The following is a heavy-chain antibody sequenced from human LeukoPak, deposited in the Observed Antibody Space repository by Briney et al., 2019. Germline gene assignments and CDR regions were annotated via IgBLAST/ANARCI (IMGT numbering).Heavy chain of an antibody. Sequence: PGRSLRLSCAASGFTFSSYAMHWVRQAPGKGLEWVAVISYDGSNKYYADSVKGRFTISRDNSKNTLYLQMNSLRAEDTAVYYCARDLTSGRGCWFDPWGQGTLVTVSS. CDR3: ARDLTSGRGCWFDP. CDR2: ISYDGSNK. CDR1: GFTFSSYA. V-gene: IGHV3-30-3*01. J-gene: IGHJ5*02. D-gene: IGHD1-26*01.